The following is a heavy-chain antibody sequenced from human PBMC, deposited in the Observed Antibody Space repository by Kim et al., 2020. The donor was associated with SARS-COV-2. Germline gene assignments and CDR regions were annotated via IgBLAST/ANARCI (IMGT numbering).Heavy chain of an antibody. CDR1: GFTFSSYG. D-gene: IGHD3-3*01. CDR3: ARDFWSGPYYYYYGMDV. Sequence: GGSLRLSCAASGFTFSSYGMHWVRQAPGKGLEWVAVIWYDGSNKYYADSVKGRFTISRDNSKNTLYLQMNSLRAEDTAVYYCARDFWSGPYYYYYGMDVWGQGTTVTVSS. J-gene: IGHJ6*02. V-gene: IGHV3-33*01. CDR2: IWYDGSNK.